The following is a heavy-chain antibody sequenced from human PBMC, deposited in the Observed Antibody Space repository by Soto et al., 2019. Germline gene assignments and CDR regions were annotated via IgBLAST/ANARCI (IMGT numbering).Heavy chain of an antibody. Sequence: QVQLQQWGAGLVKPSETLSLSCAVYGQSFSGHSWAWIRQPPGKGLEWIGEINESGSTYYNPSQKSRVTISTDTSRNQFSLKLSSVSAAVTAAYFCARGSGIVALPGELEDVKYDYWGQGTLVNVSS. CDR1: GQSFSGHS. CDR2: INESGST. V-gene: IGHV4-34*01. CDR3: ARGSGIVALPGELEDVKYDY. J-gene: IGHJ4*02. D-gene: IGHD1-1*01.